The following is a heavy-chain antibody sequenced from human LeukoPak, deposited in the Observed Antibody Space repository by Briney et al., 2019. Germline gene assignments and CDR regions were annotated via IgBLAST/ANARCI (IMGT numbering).Heavy chain of an antibody. J-gene: IGHJ5*02. Sequence: PGGSLRLSCAASGFTFDDYAMHWVRQVPGKGLEWVSGISWDSGNIGYADSVKGRFTISRDNAKNSLYLQMNSLRAEDTALYYCAKRYCSGGTCAGFDPWGQGTLVTVSS. CDR3: AKRYCSGGTCAGFDP. CDR1: GFTFDDYA. V-gene: IGHV3-9*01. D-gene: IGHD2-15*01. CDR2: ISWDSGNI.